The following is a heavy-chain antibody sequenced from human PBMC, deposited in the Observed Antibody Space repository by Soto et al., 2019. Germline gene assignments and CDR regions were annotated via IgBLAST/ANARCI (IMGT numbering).Heavy chain of an antibody. CDR2: MSNDGSNT. V-gene: IGHV3-30-3*01. D-gene: IGHD6-13*01. J-gene: IGHJ4*02. CDR1: GFTFSTYA. Sequence: QVHLVESGGGVVQPGRSLRLSCAASGFTFSTYAMHWVRQAPGKGLEWVAFMSNDGSNTYYAVSVTGRFTIARDNSMSSLYRQMNPLTPADTAVYYCARELIRSTSPVEFVSLGLGTLVS. CDR3: ARELIRSTSPVEFVS.